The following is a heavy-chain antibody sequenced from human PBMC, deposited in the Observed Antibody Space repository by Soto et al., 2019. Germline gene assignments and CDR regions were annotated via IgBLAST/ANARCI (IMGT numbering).Heavy chain of an antibody. CDR1: GYPFTHYG. J-gene: IGHJ6*02. CDR2: ISPFNGNT. CDR3: ARDQSFDRSYYYGIDV. Sequence: QVQLVQSGAEVKKPGASVKVSCKSSGYPFTHYGITWVREAPGQGLEWMGWISPFNGNTNYGQTLQGRVTFTTDTSTSTVYMEQRSLRSDDTAVYYCARDQSFDRSYYYGIDVWGQGATVTVSS. D-gene: IGHD3-10*01. V-gene: IGHV1-18*01.